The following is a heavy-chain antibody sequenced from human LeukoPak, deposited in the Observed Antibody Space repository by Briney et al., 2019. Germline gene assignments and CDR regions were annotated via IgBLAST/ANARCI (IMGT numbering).Heavy chain of an antibody. CDR2: ISYDGSNK. CDR1: GFTFSSYA. D-gene: IGHD1-1*01. V-gene: IGHV3-30-3*01. J-gene: IGHJ4*02. CDR3: ARGEGVERTVYLDY. Sequence: GGSLRLSCAASGFTFSSYAMHWVRQAPGKGLEWVAVISYDGSNKYYADSVKGRFTISRDNSKNTLYLQMNSLRAEDTAVYYCARGEGVERTVYLDYWGQGTLVTVSS.